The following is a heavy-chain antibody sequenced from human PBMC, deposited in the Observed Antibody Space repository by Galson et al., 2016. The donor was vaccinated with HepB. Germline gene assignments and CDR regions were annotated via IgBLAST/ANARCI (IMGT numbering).Heavy chain of an antibody. CDR3: ARTTIRYFDCSPVDY. V-gene: IGHV3-30*04. Sequence: SLRLSCAASGFTFNTYAMHWVRQPPGKGLEWVAVISYDGRDKNYAESLKGRITISRDNSNNTLYLQMNSLRAEDTALYYCARTTIRYFDCSPVDYWGQGTLVTVSS. CDR2: ISYDGRDK. CDR1: GFTFNTYA. J-gene: IGHJ4*02. D-gene: IGHD3-9*01.